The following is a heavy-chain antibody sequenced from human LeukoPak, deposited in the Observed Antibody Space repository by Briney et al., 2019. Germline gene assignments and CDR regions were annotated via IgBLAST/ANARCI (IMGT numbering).Heavy chain of an antibody. J-gene: IGHJ4*02. Sequence: SETLSLTCTVSGGSISSSSYYWGWLRQPPGKGLEWIGSIYYSGSTYYNPSLKSRVTISVDTSKNQFSLKLSSVTAADTAVYYCEAGSGSYYNDIDYWGQGTLVTVSS. V-gene: IGHV4-39*01. CDR1: GGSISSSSYY. D-gene: IGHD3-10*01. CDR3: EAGSGSYYNDIDY. CDR2: IYYSGST.